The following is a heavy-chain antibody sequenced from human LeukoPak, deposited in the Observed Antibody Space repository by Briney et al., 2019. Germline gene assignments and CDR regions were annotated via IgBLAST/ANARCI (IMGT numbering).Heavy chain of an antibody. V-gene: IGHV1-69*13. D-gene: IGHD1-14*01. Sequence: SVKVSCKASGGTFSSYAISWVRQAPGQGLEWMGGIIPIFGTANYAQKFQGRVTITADESTSTAYMELSSLRSEDTTVYYCALTPGGPDYYYYGMDVWGQGTTVTVSS. J-gene: IGHJ6*02. CDR3: ALTPGGPDYYYYGMDV. CDR2: IIPIFGTA. CDR1: GGTFSSYA.